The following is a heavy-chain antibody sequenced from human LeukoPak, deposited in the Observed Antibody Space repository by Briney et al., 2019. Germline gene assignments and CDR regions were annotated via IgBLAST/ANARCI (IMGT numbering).Heavy chain of an antibody. V-gene: IGHV4-38-2*02. Sequence: TSETLSLTCTVSGYSISSGYYWGWIRQPPGQGLEWIGSIDHSGTIYYNPSLKSRLTISVDTSKNQFSLKLSSVTAADTAVYYCARDGRDAYYDVWSGYYTDYFDYWGQGTLVTVSS. D-gene: IGHD3-3*01. J-gene: IGHJ4*02. CDR2: IDHSGTI. CDR1: GYSISSGYY. CDR3: ARDGRDAYYDVWSGYYTDYFDY.